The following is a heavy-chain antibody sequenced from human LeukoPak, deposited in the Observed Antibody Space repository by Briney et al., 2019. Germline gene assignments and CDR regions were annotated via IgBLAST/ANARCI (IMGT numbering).Heavy chain of an antibody. CDR2: ISAYNGNT. D-gene: IGHD1-26*01. Sequence: ASVKVSCKASGGTFSSYAISWVRQAPGQGLEWMGWISAYNGNTNYAQKLQGRVTMTTDTSTSTAYMELRSLRSDDTAVYYCARDLFRLSGSFYYFDYWGQGTLVTVSS. J-gene: IGHJ4*02. CDR3: ARDLFRLSGSFYYFDY. V-gene: IGHV1-18*01. CDR1: GGTFSSYA.